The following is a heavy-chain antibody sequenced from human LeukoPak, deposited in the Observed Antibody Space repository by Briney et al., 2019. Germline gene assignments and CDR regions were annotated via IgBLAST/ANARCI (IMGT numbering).Heavy chain of an antibody. CDR2: IYYSGST. J-gene: IGHJ4*02. CDR3: AREVAGTPWIDY. Sequence: PSETLPLTCTVSGGSISSNNYNWGWIRQPPGKGLEWIGNIYYSGSTYYNPSLKSRVTISVDTSKNQFSLKLSSVTAADTAVYYCAREVAGTPWIDYWGQGTLVTVSS. D-gene: IGHD6-19*01. V-gene: IGHV4-39*02. CDR1: GGSISSNNYN.